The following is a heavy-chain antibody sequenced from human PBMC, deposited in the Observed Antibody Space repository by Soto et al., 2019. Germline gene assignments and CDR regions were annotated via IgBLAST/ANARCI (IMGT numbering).Heavy chain of an antibody. CDR2: INAGNGNT. CDR1: GYTFTSYA. CDR3: ARAFIRNDGYEFEY. Sequence: ASVKVSCKASGYTFTSYAMHWVRQAPGQRLEWMGWINAGNGNTKYSQKFQGRVTITRDTSASTAYMELSSLRYEDTAVYYCARAFIRNDGYEFEYWGQGTLVTVS. V-gene: IGHV1-3*01. J-gene: IGHJ4*02. D-gene: IGHD1-1*01.